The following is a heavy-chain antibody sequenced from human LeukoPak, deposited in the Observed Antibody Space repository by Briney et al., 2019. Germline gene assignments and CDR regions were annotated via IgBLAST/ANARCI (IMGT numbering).Heavy chain of an antibody. CDR3: ARDVGYSGYDWYYFDY. CDR1: GYTFTSYY. V-gene: IGHV1-46*01. J-gene: IGHJ4*02. CDR2: INPSGGST. D-gene: IGHD5-12*01. Sequence: ASVKVSCKASGYTFTSYYMPWVRQAPGQGLEWMGIINPSGGSTSYAQKFQGRVTMTRDTSTSTVYMELSSLRSEDTAVYYCARDVGYSGYDWYYFDYWGQGTLVTVSS.